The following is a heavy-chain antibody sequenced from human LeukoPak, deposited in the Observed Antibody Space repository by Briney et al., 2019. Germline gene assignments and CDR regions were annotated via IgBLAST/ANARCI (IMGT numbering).Heavy chain of an antibody. D-gene: IGHD2-15*01. J-gene: IGHJ4*02. CDR1: GFTFSSYE. CDR2: ISSSGSTI. Sequence: GGSLRLSCAASGFTFSSYEMNWVRQAPGKGLEWVSYISSSGSTIYYADSVKGRFTISRDNAKNSLYLQMNSLRAEDTAVYYCARDQGGGSCYSWGQGTLVTVSS. CDR3: ARDQGGGSCYS. V-gene: IGHV3-48*03.